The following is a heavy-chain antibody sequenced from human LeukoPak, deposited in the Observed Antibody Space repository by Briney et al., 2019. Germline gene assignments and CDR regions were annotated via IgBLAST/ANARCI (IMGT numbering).Heavy chain of an antibody. J-gene: IGHJ6*02. CDR3: ARDRVRYYDILTGSRYYYYGMDV. V-gene: IGHV3-7*01. Sequence: GGSLRLSCAASGFTFSSYWMSWVRQAPGKGLGWVANIKQDGSEKYYVDSVKGRFNISRDNAKNSLYLQMNSLRAEDTAVYYCARDRVRYYDILTGSRYYYYGMDVWGQGTTVTVSS. D-gene: IGHD3-9*01. CDR1: GFTFSSYW. CDR2: IKQDGSEK.